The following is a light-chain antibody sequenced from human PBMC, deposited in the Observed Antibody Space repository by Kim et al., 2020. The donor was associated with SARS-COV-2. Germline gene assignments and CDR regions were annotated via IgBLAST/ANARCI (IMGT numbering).Light chain of an antibody. J-gene: IGKJ5*01. CDR1: ESIGGW. V-gene: IGKV1-5*01. CDR2: DVS. CDR3: QHHSTYPLT. Sequence: APVADRVTSTGRASESIGGWLAGYKQKPGKAPKLLIHDVSSVESGVPSRFSGSGSETELTLTISSLQPDDFATYYCQHHSTYPLTFGQGTRLEIK.